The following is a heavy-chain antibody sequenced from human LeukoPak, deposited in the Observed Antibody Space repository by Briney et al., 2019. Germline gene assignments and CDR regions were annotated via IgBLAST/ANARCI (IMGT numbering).Heavy chain of an antibody. J-gene: IGHJ5*02. CDR3: ARDPSKDVYNHGWFGP. V-gene: IGHV3-11*04. D-gene: IGHD5-24*01. CDR1: GFRFSDYY. CDR2: IGSSSSTT. Sequence: GGSLRLSCAASGFRFSDYYMSWIRQAPGKGLEWVSYIGSSSSTTYYADSVKGRFTISRDNTRKSLYLQMNSLRAEDTAVYYCARDPSKDVYNHGWFGPWGQGTLVTVSS.